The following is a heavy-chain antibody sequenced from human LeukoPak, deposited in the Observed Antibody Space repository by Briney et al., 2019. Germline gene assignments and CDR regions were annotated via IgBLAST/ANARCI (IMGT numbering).Heavy chain of an antibody. CDR3: ARGGGGDWFPSFDY. Sequence: GQVTISADTSTNTAYLQWSSLRASDTAMYYCARGGGGDWFPSFDYWGQGTLVTVSS. J-gene: IGHJ4*02. V-gene: IGHV5-51*01. D-gene: IGHD2-21*02.